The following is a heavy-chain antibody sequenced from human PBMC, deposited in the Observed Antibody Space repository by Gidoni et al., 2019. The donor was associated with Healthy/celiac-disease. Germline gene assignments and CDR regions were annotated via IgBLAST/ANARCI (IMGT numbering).Heavy chain of an antibody. Sequence: QVQLQESGPGLVKPSQTLSLTCTVSGGSISSGSYYWSWIRQPAGKGLEWIGRIYTSGSTNYNPSLKSRVTISVDTSKNQFSLKLSSVTAADTAVYYCARDGEKYSYGPDPDPQYFQHWAQGTLVTVSS. J-gene: IGHJ1*01. CDR2: IYTSGST. CDR3: ARDGEKYSYGPDPDPQYFQH. D-gene: IGHD5-18*01. V-gene: IGHV4-61*02. CDR1: GGSISSGSYY.